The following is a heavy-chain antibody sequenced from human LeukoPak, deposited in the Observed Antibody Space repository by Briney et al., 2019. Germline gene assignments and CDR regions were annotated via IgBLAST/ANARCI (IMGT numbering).Heavy chain of an antibody. CDR1: GGSFSGYY. V-gene: IGHV4-34*01. J-gene: IGHJ4*02. Sequence: PSETLSLTCAVYGGSFSGYYWSWIRQPPGKGLEWIGEINHSGSTNYNPSLKSRVTISVDTSKNQFSLKLSSVTAADTAAYYCASSDYDYVWGSYRYRDYWGQGTLVTVSS. D-gene: IGHD3-16*02. CDR2: INHSGST. CDR3: ASSDYDYVWGSYRYRDY.